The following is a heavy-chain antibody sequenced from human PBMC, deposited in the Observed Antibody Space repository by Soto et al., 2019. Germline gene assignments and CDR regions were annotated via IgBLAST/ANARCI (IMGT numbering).Heavy chain of an antibody. Sequence: QVQLVQSGAEVKKPGSSVKVSCKVSGGTFNIRWVPQAPGQGLEWMGGIIPVIDTANYARKFQDRVVISADRATNIVYMEMMSLTLEGTAVYYCARGSGADAFDIWGQGTMVTVSS. V-gene: IGHV1-69*06. CDR3: ARGSGADAFDI. CDR1: GGTFN. J-gene: IGHJ3*02. D-gene: IGHD7-27*01. CDR2: IIPVIDTA.